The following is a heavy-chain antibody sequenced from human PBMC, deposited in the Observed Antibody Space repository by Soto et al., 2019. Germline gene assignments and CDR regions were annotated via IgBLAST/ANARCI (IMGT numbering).Heavy chain of an antibody. Sequence: SETLSLTCTVSGGSISTYYWSWIRQPPGKGLEWIGYIYYSGSTNYNPSLKSRVTISVDTSKNQFSLKLSSVTAADTAVYYCARHRGVSPKYKWFDPWGQGTLVNVS. J-gene: IGHJ5*02. V-gene: IGHV4-59*08. CDR2: IYYSGST. D-gene: IGHD2-8*02. CDR3: ARHRGVSPKYKWFDP. CDR1: GGSISTYY.